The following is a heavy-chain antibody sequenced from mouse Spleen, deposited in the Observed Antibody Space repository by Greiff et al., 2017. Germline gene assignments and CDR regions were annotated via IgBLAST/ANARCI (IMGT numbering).Heavy chain of an antibody. CDR3: ARGGLLRDYYAMDY. Sequence: EVKLMESGGGLVKPGGSLKLSCAASGFTFSSYAMSWVRQTPEKRLEWVATISSGGSYTYYPDSVKGRFTISRDNAKNTLYLQMSSLRSEDTAMYYCARGGLLRDYYAMDYWGQGTSVTVSS. D-gene: IGHD2-3*01. J-gene: IGHJ4*01. V-gene: IGHV5-9-1*01. CDR2: ISSGGSYT. CDR1: GFTFSSYA.